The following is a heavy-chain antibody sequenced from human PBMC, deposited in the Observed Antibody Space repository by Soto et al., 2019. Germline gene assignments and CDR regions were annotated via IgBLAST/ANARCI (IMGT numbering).Heavy chain of an antibody. D-gene: IGHD1-26*01. CDR1: GFTFGGCA. CDR3: AKEGSSRRFDFDY. CDR2: INESGDDT. Sequence: GGSLRLSCGASGFTFGGCARSWVRQAPGKGLEWVSGINESGDDTYYADSVKGRFTISRDNSKNTLYLQMNSVRAEDTAVYYCAKEGSSRRFDFDYWGQGALVTVSS. V-gene: IGHV3-23*01. J-gene: IGHJ4*02.